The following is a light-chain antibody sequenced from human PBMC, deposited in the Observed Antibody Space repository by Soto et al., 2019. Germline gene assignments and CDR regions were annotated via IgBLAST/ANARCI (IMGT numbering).Light chain of an antibody. CDR1: QSVSGY. J-gene: IGKJ1*01. CDR2: RIF. V-gene: IGKV3-15*01. Sequence: DIVMTQSPLSLPVTPGEPASISCRASQSVSGYLDWFHQKPGQAPRLVLLRIFTRAIGVPARFSGSGSETEFTLTISGLQSEDSGVYYCLQHYSWPWTFGQGTKVDIK. CDR3: LQHYSWPWT.